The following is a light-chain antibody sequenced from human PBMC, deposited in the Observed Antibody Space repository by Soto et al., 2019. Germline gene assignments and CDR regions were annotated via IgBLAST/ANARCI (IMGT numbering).Light chain of an antibody. J-gene: IGKJ2*01. CDR2: GAS. CDR1: QSVSSSY. Sequence: EIVLTQSPGTLSLSPGERATISCRASQSVSSSYLAWYQQKPGQAPRLLIYGASSRATGIPDRFSGSGSGTDFTLTISRLEPEDFAVYYCQQYGSSPYTFGHGTKLEIK. V-gene: IGKV3-20*01. CDR3: QQYGSSPYT.